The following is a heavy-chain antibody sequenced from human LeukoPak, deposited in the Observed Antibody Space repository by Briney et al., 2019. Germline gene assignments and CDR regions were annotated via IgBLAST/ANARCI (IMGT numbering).Heavy chain of an antibody. J-gene: IGHJ6*03. D-gene: IGHD6-13*01. CDR1: GFTFSSYW. CDR3: ARIPAGIATRKGKLYYYYYYMDV. Sequence: GGSLRLSCAASGFTFSSYWMRWVRQAPGKGLEWVANIKQDGSEKYYVDSMKGRFTISRDNAKNSLYLQMNSLRAEDTAVYYCARIPAGIATRKGKLYYYYYYMDVWGKGTTVTVSS. CDR2: IKQDGSEK. V-gene: IGHV3-7*01.